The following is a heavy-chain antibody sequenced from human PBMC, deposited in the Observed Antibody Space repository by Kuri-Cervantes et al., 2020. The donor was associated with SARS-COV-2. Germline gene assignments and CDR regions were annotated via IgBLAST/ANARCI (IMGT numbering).Heavy chain of an antibody. V-gene: IGHV1-3*01. CDR3: ATNLYGDYPDY. CDR1: GYTFTSYA. CDR2: INAGNGNT. J-gene: IGHJ4*02. D-gene: IGHD4-17*01. Sequence: GESLKISCKASGYTFTSYAMHWVRQAPGQRLEWMGWINAGNGNTKYSQKFQGRVTITRDISASTAYMELSSLRSEDTAVYYCATNLYGDYPDYWGQGTLVTVSS.